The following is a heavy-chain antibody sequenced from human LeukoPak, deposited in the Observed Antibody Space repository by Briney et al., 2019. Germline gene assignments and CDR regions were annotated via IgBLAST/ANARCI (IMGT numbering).Heavy chain of an antibody. CDR3: AKDGYGSGSYSTSAFDY. J-gene: IGHJ4*02. CDR2: ISGSGGST. D-gene: IGHD3-10*01. V-gene: IGHV3-23*01. Sequence: GGSLRLSCAASGFTFSSYAMSWVRQAPGKGLEWVSAISGSGGSTYYADSVKGRFTISRDNSKNTLYLQMNSLRAEDTAAYYCAKDGYGSGSYSTSAFDYWGQGTLVTVS. CDR1: GFTFSSYA.